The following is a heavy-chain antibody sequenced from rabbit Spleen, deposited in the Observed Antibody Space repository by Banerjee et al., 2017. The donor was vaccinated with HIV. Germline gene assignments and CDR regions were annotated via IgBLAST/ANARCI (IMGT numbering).Heavy chain of an antibody. Sequence: QEQLVELGGGLVQPGGSLKLSCKASGVDFSNYGVSWVRQAPGKGLEWIGYIEPIFGNTYYANWVNGRFTISSHNAQNTLYLQLSSLTAADTATYFCARCSSDGNWCYYGMALWGQGTLVTVS. CDR1: GVDFSNYG. CDR3: ARCSSDGNWCYYGMAL. CDR2: IEPIFGNT. J-gene: IGHJ6*01. D-gene: IGHD1-1*01. V-gene: IGHV1S47*01.